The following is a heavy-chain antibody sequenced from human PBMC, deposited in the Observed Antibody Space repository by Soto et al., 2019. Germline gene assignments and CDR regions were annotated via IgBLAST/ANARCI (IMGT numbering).Heavy chain of an antibody. CDR1: GGSISSSSYF. Sequence: QLQLQESGPGLVKPSETLSLTCSVSGGSISSSSYFWGWIRQPPGKGLEWIGSIYYSGSTSYNPSLKSRVTVSVDPSKNQFSLQLSSVTAADTAVYYCARHPSDFWFDPWGQGTLVTVSS. V-gene: IGHV4-39*01. CDR2: IYYSGST. CDR3: ARHPSDFWFDP. D-gene: IGHD2-21*02. J-gene: IGHJ5*02.